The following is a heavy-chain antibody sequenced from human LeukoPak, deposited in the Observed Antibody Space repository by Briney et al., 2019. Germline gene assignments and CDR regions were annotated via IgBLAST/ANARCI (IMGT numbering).Heavy chain of an antibody. CDR1: GFTFSDYY. Sequence: GGSLRLSCAASGFTFSDYYMSWIRQAPGKGLEWVSYISSSGSTTYYADSVKGRFTISRDNSKSTLYLQMNSLRAEDTAVYYCAKRVVAGPEDYWGQGTLVTVSS. J-gene: IGHJ4*02. D-gene: IGHD6-19*01. CDR3: AKRVVAGPEDY. CDR2: ISSSGSTT. V-gene: IGHV3-11*01.